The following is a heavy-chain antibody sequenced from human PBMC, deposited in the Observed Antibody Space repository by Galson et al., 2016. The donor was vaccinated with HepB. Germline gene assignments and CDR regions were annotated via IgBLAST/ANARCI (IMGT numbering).Heavy chain of an antibody. CDR1: GGTFT. D-gene: IGHD6-6*01. CDR3: ATGGGDQPFEYKFDR. Sequence: SVKVSCKASGGTFTWVRQAPGQGLEWMGGIVPTIYGTPSYAQKFQGRVTIIADESTSTAYMELSSLRSEDTAVYYCATGGGDQPFEYKFDRWGQGTLVIVSS. CDR2: IVPTIYGTP. V-gene: IGHV1-69*13. J-gene: IGHJ1*01.